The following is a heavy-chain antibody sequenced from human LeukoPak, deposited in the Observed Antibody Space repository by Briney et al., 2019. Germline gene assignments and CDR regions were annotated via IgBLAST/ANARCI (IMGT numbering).Heavy chain of an antibody. V-gene: IGHV3-33*01. CDR1: GFTFSSYG. CDR2: IWYDGSNK. Sequence: PGGSLRLSCAASGFTFSSYGMHWVRQAPGKGLEWVAVIWYDGSNKYYADSVKGRFTISRDNSKNTLYLQMNSLRAEDTAVYYCARCLGNGYKELIFDYWGQGTLVTVSS. CDR3: ARCLGNGYKELIFDY. D-gene: IGHD5-24*01. J-gene: IGHJ4*02.